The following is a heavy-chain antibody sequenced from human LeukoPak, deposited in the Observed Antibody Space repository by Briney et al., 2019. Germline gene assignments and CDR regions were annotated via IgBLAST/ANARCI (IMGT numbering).Heavy chain of an antibody. Sequence: QSGGTLRLSCAASGFTFSSYAMSWVRQAPGKGLEWVSAISGSGGSTYYADSVKGRFTISRDNSKNTLYLQMNSLRAEDTAVYYCAKDRYDGYKDFDYWGQGTLVTVSS. J-gene: IGHJ4*02. D-gene: IGHD5-24*01. CDR1: GFTFSSYA. CDR3: AKDRYDGYKDFDY. CDR2: ISGSGGST. V-gene: IGHV3-23*01.